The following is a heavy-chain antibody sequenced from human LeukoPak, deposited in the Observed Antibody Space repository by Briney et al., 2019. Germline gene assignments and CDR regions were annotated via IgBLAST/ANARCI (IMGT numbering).Heavy chain of an antibody. CDR1: GFTFSSYG. J-gene: IGHJ4*02. CDR3: AKEGKTRNWNYFQAKPVY. D-gene: IGHD1-7*01. V-gene: IGHV3-30*02. CDR2: IRYDGSNK. Sequence: QSGGSLRLSCAASGFTFSSYGMSWVRQAPGKGLEWVAFIRYDGSNKYYADSVKGRSTISRDNSKYTLHLQMNSLRAEDTAVYYCAKEGKTRNWNYFQAKPVYWGQGTLVTVSS.